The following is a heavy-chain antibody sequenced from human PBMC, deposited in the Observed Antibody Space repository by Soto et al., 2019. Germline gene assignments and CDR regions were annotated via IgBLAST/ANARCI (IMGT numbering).Heavy chain of an antibody. CDR1: GFRFKSFV. V-gene: IGHV3-30*19. Sequence: QVPLVESGGGVVQPGTSLRLSCAASGFRFKSFVMHWVRQAPGKGLEWVAFTSYDGNNKDYGDSVKGRFTDSRDNSQNTLHLQMDFLRPEDTDLYYCARWGTTGGFDLLGQGTLVSVYS. CDR2: TSYDGNNK. J-gene: IGHJ4*02. CDR3: ARWGTTGGFDL. D-gene: IGHD3-16*01.